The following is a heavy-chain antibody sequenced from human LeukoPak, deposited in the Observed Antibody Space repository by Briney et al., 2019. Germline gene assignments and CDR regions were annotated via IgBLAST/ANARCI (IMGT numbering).Heavy chain of an antibody. D-gene: IGHD4-17*01. CDR2: TSYDGSNK. CDR1: GFSFCSYG. CDR3: AKDRSHGDYREPDYYFGMDV. J-gene: IGHJ6*02. Sequence: GGSLRLSCAASGFSFCSYGRQWVRQAPGKGLEGGAVTSYDGSNKVYADSVKGRFTISRYNSKNTLYLQMNSLRPEDTALYYCAKDRSHGDYREPDYYFGMDVWGQGTTVTVPS. V-gene: IGHV3-30*18.